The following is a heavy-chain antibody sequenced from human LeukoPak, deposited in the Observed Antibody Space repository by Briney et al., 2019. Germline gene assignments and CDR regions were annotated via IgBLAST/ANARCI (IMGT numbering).Heavy chain of an antibody. Sequence: GGSLRLSCAASGFTFSSYAMSWARQAPGKGLEWVSGISGSGDYTYYADSLKGRFTISRDNSKNTLYLQMNSLRAEDTALYYCAKDLTYYYGLGSSTNAFDIWGQGTMVTVSS. CDR2: ISGSGDYT. CDR3: AKDLTYYYGLGSSTNAFDI. CDR1: GFTFSSYA. D-gene: IGHD3-10*01. V-gene: IGHV3-23*01. J-gene: IGHJ3*02.